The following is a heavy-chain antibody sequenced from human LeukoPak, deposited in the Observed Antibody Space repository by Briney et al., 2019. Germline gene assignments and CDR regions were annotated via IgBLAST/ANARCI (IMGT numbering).Heavy chain of an antibody. CDR3: ARGPPRGKYYYMDV. J-gene: IGHJ6*03. CDR2: VGTASDT. D-gene: IGHD1-1*01. Sequence: GGSLRLSCAASGFTFSSFDMHWVRQPTGQGLEWVSTVGTASDTYYPGSVEGRFTLSRDNAKNSLYLQMNSLTAGDTAVYYCARGPPRGKYYYMDVWGKGTTVTVSS. CDR1: GFTFSSFD. V-gene: IGHV3-13*01.